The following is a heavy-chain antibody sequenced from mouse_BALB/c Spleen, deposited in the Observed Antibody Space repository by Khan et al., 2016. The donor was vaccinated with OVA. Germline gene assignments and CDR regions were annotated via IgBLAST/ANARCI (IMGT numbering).Heavy chain of an antibody. CDR2: VNPNTGGS. CDR3: ERGDDFFAY. CDR1: GYSFTLYY. J-gene: IGHJ3*01. V-gene: IGHV1-26*01. D-gene: IGHD2-12*01. Sequence: VQLKESGPDLVKPGASVKISCKASGYSFTLYYMTWVKQSPGKSLEWIGRVNPNTGGSDYNQVFKGKAILTVDKSSNTAYMELHSLTAEDSTVYYCERGDDFFAYWGQGTLVTVSA.